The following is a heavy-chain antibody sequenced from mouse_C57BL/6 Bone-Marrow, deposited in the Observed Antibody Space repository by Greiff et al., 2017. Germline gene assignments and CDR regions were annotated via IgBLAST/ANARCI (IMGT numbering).Heavy chain of an antibody. CDR1: GYAFSSYW. J-gene: IGHJ2*01. D-gene: IGHD1-1*01. CDR3: AERRYSSSLYY. Sequence: QVQLQQSGAELVKPGASVKISCKASGYAFSSYWMNWVKQRPGKGLEWIGQIYPGDGDTNYNGKFKGKATLTADKSSSTAYMQLSSLTSEDSSVYFFAERRYSSSLYYWGRGTTLTVSS. CDR2: IYPGDGDT. V-gene: IGHV1-80*01.